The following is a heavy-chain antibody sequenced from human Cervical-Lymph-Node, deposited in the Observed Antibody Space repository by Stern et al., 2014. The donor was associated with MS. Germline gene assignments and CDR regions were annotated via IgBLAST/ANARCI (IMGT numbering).Heavy chain of an antibody. D-gene: IGHD3-10*01. CDR3: ARDRITRDPPRFDP. Sequence: QVQLVESGPGLVKPSETLSLTCTVSGGSVSSGSYYWSWIRQPPGKGLEWIGYIYYSGSTNYNPSLKSRVTISVDTSKNQFSLKLSSVTAADTAVYYCARDRITRDPPRFDPWGQGTLVTVSS. CDR2: IYYSGST. V-gene: IGHV4-61*01. CDR1: GGSVSSGSYY. J-gene: IGHJ5*02.